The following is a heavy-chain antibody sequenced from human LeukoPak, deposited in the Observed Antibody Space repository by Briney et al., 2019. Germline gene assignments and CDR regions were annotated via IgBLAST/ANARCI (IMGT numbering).Heavy chain of an antibody. J-gene: IGHJ4*02. V-gene: IGHV3-23*01. CDR2: FRETGAT. CDR3: ARLPWSGACL. Sequence: AGGSLRLSCAVSGFTFNTDAINWVRQAPGKSLEWVSGFRETGATFYADSVKGRFTVSRDTSKNTVYLQINSLRVEDTATYYCARLPWSGACLWGQEPPATVS. CDR1: GFTFNTDA. D-gene: IGHD3-10*01.